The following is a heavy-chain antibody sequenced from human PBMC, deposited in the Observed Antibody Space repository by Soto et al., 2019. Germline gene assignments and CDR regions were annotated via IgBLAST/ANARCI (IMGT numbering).Heavy chain of an antibody. D-gene: IGHD2-8*01. V-gene: IGHV3-23*01. CDR1: GFTFSSYA. CDR2: ISGSGGST. CDR3: TRCGINGYYYYYMDV. J-gene: IGHJ6*03. Sequence: GGSLRLSSAASGFTFSSYAMSWVRQAQGKGLEWVSAISGSGGSTYYADSVKGRFTISRDDSKNTAYLQMNSLKTEDTAVYYCTRCGINGYYYYYMDVWGKGTTVTVSS.